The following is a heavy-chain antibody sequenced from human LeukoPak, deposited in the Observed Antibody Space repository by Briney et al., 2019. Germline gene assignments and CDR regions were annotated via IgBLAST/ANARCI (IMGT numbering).Heavy chain of an antibody. CDR2: IYYSGST. J-gene: IGHJ4*02. D-gene: IGHD5-18*01. V-gene: IGHV4-59*01. CDR1: GGSISSYY. Sequence: SETLSLTCTVSGGSISSYYWSWIRQPPGKGVEWIGYIYYSGSTNYNPSLKSRVTISVDTSKNQFSLKLSSVTAADTAVYYCARVDTAILPYFDYWGQGTLVTVSS. CDR3: ARVDTAILPYFDY.